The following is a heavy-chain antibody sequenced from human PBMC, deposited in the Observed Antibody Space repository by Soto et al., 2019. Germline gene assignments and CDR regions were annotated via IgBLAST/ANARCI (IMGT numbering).Heavy chain of an antibody. CDR3: ARGFSAGKGSPPDY. Sequence: GGSLRLSCVASGFTFSNYDMHWVRQAPGKGLEWVAVMSYDGSNKYHADSVKGRFTISRDNSKNTLYLQMNSLRDGDTAVYYCARGFSAGKGSPPDYWGQGTLVTVSS. J-gene: IGHJ4*02. V-gene: IGHV3-30*03. CDR2: MSYDGSNK. D-gene: IGHD3-10*01. CDR1: GFTFSNYD.